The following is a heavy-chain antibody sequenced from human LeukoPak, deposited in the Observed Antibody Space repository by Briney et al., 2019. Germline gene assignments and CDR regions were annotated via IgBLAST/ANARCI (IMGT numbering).Heavy chain of an antibody. CDR3: ASTGSIAAPLDY. J-gene: IGHJ4*02. D-gene: IGHD6-6*01. CDR1: GGSISSYY. V-gene: IGHV4-4*07. Sequence: SETLSLTCTVSGGSISSYYWSWIRQPAGKGLEWIGRIYTSGSTNYNPSLKSRVTISVDTSKNQFSLKLSSVTAADTAVYYCASTGSIAAPLDYWGQGTLVTVSS. CDR2: IYTSGST.